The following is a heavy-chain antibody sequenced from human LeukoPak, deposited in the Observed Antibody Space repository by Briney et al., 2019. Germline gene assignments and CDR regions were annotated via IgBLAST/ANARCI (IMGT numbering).Heavy chain of an antibody. CDR1: GFTFSSYW. J-gene: IGHJ3*02. D-gene: IGHD6-6*01. Sequence: GGSLRLSCAASGFTFSSYWMSWVRQAPGKGLEWVANIKQDGSEKYYVDSVKGRFTISRDNSKNTLYLQMNSLRAEDTAVYYCAKDFSSSRGIDAFDIWGQGTMVTVSS. CDR2: IKQDGSEK. CDR3: AKDFSSSRGIDAFDI. V-gene: IGHV3-7*03.